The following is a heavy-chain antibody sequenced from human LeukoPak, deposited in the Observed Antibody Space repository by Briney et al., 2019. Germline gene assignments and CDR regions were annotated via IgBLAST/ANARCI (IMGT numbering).Heavy chain of an antibody. V-gene: IGHV1-69*06. CDR1: GGTFSSYA. J-gene: IGHJ4*02. CDR3: ARDQGGASYFDY. D-gene: IGHD3-16*01. Sequence: SVKVSCKASGGTFSSYAISWVRQAPGRGLEWMGGIIPIFGTANYAQKFQGRVTITADKSTSTAYMELSSLRSEDTAVYYCARDQGGASYFDYWGQGTLVTVSS. CDR2: IIPIFGTA.